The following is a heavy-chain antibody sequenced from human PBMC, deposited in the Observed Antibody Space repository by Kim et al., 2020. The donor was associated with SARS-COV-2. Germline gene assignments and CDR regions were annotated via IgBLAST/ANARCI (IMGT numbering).Heavy chain of an antibody. J-gene: IGHJ4*02. Sequence: SRVTISVETSKNQFSLKLSSVTAADTAVYYCARTRVSLRFLEWLPYYFDYWGQGTLVTVSS. D-gene: IGHD3-3*01. V-gene: IGHV4-31*02. CDR3: ARTRVSLRFLEWLPYYFDY.